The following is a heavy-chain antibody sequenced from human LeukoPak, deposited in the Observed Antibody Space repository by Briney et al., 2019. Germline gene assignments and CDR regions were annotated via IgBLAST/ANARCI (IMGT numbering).Heavy chain of an antibody. CDR3: ARDEVGYYGSGSYY. CDR1: GFTVSSNY. CDR2: IYSGGST. V-gene: IGHV3-53*01. Sequence: GGSLRLSCAASGFTVSSNYMSWVRQAPGKGLEWVSVIYSGGSTYYADSVKGRFTISRDNSKNPLYLQMNSLRAEDTAVYYCARDEVGYYGSGSYYWGQGTLVTVSS. D-gene: IGHD3-10*01. J-gene: IGHJ4*02.